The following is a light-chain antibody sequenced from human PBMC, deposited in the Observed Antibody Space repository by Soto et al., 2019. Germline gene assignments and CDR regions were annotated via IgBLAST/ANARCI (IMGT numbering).Light chain of an antibody. CDR2: AAS. CDR3: QQSYSTHT. V-gene: IGKV1-39*01. CDR1: QSISRY. Sequence: DIQMTQSPSSLSASVGDRVTITCRASQSISRYLNWYQQKPRKSPKLLIYAASSLQCGVPSRFSGSGSGSDITLTIRSLQPEDFATYYCQQSYSTHTFGQWTKLEIK. J-gene: IGKJ2*01.